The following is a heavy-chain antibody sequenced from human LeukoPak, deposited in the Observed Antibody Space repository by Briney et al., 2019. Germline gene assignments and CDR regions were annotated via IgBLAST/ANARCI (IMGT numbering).Heavy chain of an antibody. D-gene: IGHD1-1*01. Sequence: GGSLRLSCAASGFTFSSYAMHWVRQAPGKGLEWVAVISYDGSNKYYADSVKGRFTISRDNSKNTLYLQMNSLRAEDTAVYYCAREYDTRYYYYGMDVWGQGTTVTASS. CDR3: AREYDTRYYYYGMDV. CDR2: ISYDGSNK. CDR1: GFTFSSYA. J-gene: IGHJ6*02. V-gene: IGHV3-30-3*01.